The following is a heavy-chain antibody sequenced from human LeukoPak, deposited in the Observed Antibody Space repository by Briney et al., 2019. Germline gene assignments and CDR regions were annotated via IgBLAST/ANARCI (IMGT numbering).Heavy chain of an antibody. Sequence: PGGSLRLSCAASGFTFSNYAMSWVRHAPGKEREWVSAIGGGGGSTYYADSVKGRFTISRDNSKNTLYLQMRSLRAEDTALYYCAKGNCSSTSCYPLDYWGQGTLVTVSS. CDR2: IGGGGGST. CDR3: AKGNCSSTSCYPLDY. V-gene: IGHV3-23*01. D-gene: IGHD2-2*01. J-gene: IGHJ4*02. CDR1: GFTFSNYA.